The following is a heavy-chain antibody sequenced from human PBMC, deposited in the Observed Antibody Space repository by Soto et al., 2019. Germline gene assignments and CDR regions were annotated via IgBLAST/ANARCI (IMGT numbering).Heavy chain of an antibody. Sequence: QGQLVQSGAEVKKPGASVKVSCKASGYTFTSYDINWVRQATGQGLEWMGWMNPNSGNTGYAQKFQGRVTMTRNTSISTAYMELSSLRSEDTAVYYCVREVAVAGTTGASSRGFDYWGQGTLVTVSS. CDR3: VREVAVAGTTGASSRGFDY. CDR2: MNPNSGNT. CDR1: GYTFTSYD. J-gene: IGHJ4*02. D-gene: IGHD6-19*01. V-gene: IGHV1-8*01.